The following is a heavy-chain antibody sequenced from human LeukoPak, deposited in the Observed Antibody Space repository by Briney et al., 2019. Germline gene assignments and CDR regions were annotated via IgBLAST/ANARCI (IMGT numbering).Heavy chain of an antibody. CDR1: GFTFDDFA. Sequence: PGGSLRLSCTTSGFTFDDFAMHWVRQAPGKGLEWVSSISWNSGGIDYADSVKGRFTISRDSAKKSLYLQMNSLRAEDTALYYCAKAPYGGNGGGWFDPWGQGILVTVSS. D-gene: IGHD4-23*01. CDR3: AKAPYGGNGGGWFDP. J-gene: IGHJ5*02. CDR2: ISWNSGGI. V-gene: IGHV3-9*01.